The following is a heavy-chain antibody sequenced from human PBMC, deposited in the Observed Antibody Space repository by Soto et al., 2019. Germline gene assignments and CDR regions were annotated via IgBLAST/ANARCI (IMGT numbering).Heavy chain of an antibody. CDR1: GGSISTSKW. CDR2: IYHSGST. CDR3: ARGYCSSTSCYGAWFDP. V-gene: IGHV4-4*02. D-gene: IGHD2-2*01. J-gene: IGHJ5*02. Sequence: SETLSLTGAVSGGSISTSKWWSWGRQPPGKGLEWIGEIYHSGSTNYNPSLKSRVTISVDKSKNQFSLKLSSVTAADTAVYYCARGYCSSTSCYGAWFDPWGQGTLVTVSS.